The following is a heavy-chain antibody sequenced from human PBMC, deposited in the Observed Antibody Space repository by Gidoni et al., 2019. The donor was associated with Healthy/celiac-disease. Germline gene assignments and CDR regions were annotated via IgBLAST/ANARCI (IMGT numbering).Heavy chain of an antibody. D-gene: IGHD1-26*01. CDR3: TTDAPYAEWELVQY. V-gene: IGHV3-15*07. CDR1: GFTFSNAW. J-gene: IGHJ4*02. Sequence: EVQLVESGGGLVKPGGSLRLSCAASGFTFSNAWMNWVRQAPGKGLEWVGRIKSKTDGGTTDYAAPVKGRFTISRDDSKNTLYLQMNSLKTEDTAVYYCTTDAPYAEWELVQYWGQGTLVTVSS. CDR2: IKSKTDGGTT.